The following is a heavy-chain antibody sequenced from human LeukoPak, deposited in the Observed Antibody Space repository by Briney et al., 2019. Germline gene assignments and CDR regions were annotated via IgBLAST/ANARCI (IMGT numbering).Heavy chain of an antibody. CDR2: ISTTSSFI. V-gene: IGHV3-21*01. CDR1: EFTFSTFS. J-gene: IGHJ4*02. Sequence: PGGSLRLSCAGSEFTFSTFSMTWVRQAPGKGLEWVSSISTTSSFIYYTDSVKGRFTISRDNAKNSLYLQMNSLRAEDTAVYYCARALGAPSRAADFWGQGTLVTVSS. CDR3: ARALGAPSRAADF. D-gene: IGHD4/OR15-4a*01.